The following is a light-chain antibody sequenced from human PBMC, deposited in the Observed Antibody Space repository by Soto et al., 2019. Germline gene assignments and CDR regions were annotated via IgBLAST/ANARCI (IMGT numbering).Light chain of an antibody. J-gene: IGKJ2*01. V-gene: IGKV1-5*03. Sequence: DIQMTQSASTLSASVGDSVTITCRASQSISSWLAWYQQKPGKAPKLLIYKASSLESGVPSRFSGSGSGTEFTLTISSLQPDDFATYYCQQYNSYSYTFGQGTKVDIK. CDR1: QSISSW. CDR2: KAS. CDR3: QQYNSYSYT.